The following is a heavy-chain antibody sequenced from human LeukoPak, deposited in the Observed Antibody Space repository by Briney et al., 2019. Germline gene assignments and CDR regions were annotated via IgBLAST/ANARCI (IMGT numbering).Heavy chain of an antibody. Sequence: PGRSLRLSCAASGFTFSSYGMHWVRQAPGKGLEWVAFISYDGRDKYYAASVKGRFTISRDNPKDTLYLQMNSLRAADTAVYYCAKDYDYVWGSFRHIDYWGQGTLVNVSS. CDR1: GFTFSSYG. CDR2: ISYDGRDK. CDR3: AKDYDYVWGSFRHIDY. J-gene: IGHJ4*02. D-gene: IGHD3-16*02. V-gene: IGHV3-30*18.